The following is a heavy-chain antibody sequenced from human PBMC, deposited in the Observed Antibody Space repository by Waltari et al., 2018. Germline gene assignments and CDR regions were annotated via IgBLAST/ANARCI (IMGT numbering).Heavy chain of an antibody. Sequence: EVQLVESGGGLVQPGGSLRLSCAASGFSFSSYWMSWGRQAPGKGLEWVANINQDGSEKHYVDSVKGRFTVSRDNAKSSLYLQMNSLRADDTAVYYCARGVASMIRGVVDWFDPWGQGTLVTVSS. CDR2: INQDGSEK. J-gene: IGHJ5*02. CDR1: GFSFSSYW. CDR3: ARGVASMIRGVVDWFDP. D-gene: IGHD3-10*01. V-gene: IGHV3-7*01.